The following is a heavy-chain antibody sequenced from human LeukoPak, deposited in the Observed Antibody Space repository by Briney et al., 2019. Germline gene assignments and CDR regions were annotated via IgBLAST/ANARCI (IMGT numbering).Heavy chain of an antibody. CDR3: ARDLKNYDFWSGGYYYYMDV. D-gene: IGHD3-3*01. CDR1: GYTFTSYG. CDR2: ISAYNGNT. J-gene: IGHJ6*03. Sequence: ASVKVSCKASGYTFTSYGISWVRQAPGQGLEWMGWISAYNGNTNYAQKLQGRVTMTTDTSTSTAYMELRSLRSDDTAVYYCARDLKNYDFWSGGYYYYMDVWGKGTTVTVSS. V-gene: IGHV1-18*01.